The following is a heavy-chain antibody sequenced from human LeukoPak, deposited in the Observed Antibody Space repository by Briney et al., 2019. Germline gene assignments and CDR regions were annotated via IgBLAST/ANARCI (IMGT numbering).Heavy chain of an antibody. CDR3: ARDDNWGSDY. J-gene: IGHJ4*02. Sequence: GGSLRLSCAASGFTFSNYWMSWVRQAPGKGLEWVANINQDGSEKNYVDSMKGRLTISRDNAKNSLYLQVNSLRAEDTAVYYCARDDNWGSDYWGQGTPVTVSS. CDR2: INQDGSEK. D-gene: IGHD7-27*01. CDR1: GFTFSNYW. V-gene: IGHV3-7*01.